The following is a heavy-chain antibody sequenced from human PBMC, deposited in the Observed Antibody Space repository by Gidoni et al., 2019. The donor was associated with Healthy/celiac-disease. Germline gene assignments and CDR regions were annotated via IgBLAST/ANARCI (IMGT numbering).Heavy chain of an antibody. CDR3: AKDGRAWYYYEG. J-gene: IGHJ4*02. V-gene: IGHV3-23*01. CDR1: GFTFSSYA. CDR2: IGGSGGST. Sequence: EVQLLESGGGLVQPGGSLRLSCAASGFTFSSYAMSWVRQAPGKGLGWVSAIGGSGGSTYYADSVKGRFTISRDNSKNTLYLQMNSLRAEDTAVYYCAKDGRAWYYYEGWGQGTLVTVSS. D-gene: IGHD3-22*01.